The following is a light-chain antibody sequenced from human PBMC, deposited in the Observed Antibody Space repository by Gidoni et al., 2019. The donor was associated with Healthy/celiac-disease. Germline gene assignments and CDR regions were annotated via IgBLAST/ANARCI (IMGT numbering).Light chain of an antibody. CDR2: AAS. J-gene: IGKJ3*01. Sequence: DIQMTQSPSSVSASVGDRVTITCRVSQGISSLLAWYQQKPGKAPKLLIYAASSLQSGVPSRFSGSGSGTDFTLTISSLQPEDFATYYCQQANSFPPFTFGPGTKVDIK. CDR1: QGISSL. CDR3: QQANSFPPFT. V-gene: IGKV1-12*01.